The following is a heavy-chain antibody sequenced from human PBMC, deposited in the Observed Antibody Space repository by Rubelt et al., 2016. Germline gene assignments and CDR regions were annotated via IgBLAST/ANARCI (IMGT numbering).Heavy chain of an antibody. CDR2: LSANGGSP. Sequence: EVQLLESGGGLVQPGVSLRLSCAASGFTFSSSPMIWVRQAPGKGLEYISALSANGGSPFYADSVKGRFTISSDNSKNTLYLQMSSLGAGDTAVYYCVKEYCTNGVCYMYFDYWGQGTLVTVSS. CDR1: GFTFSSSP. CDR3: VKEYCTNGVCYMYFDY. D-gene: IGHD2-8*01. V-gene: IGHV3-64D*06. J-gene: IGHJ4*02.